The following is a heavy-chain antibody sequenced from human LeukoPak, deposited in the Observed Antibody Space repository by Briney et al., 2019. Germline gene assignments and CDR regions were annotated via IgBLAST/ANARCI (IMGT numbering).Heavy chain of an antibody. Sequence: GGSLRLSCAASGFTFSSYDMHWVRQVTGKGLEWVSAVGTSGDTHHAGPVKGRFTISRENAKNSLYLQMNSLRAGDTAVYYCARGNSGYYYMDVWGRGTTVTVSS. J-gene: IGHJ6*03. V-gene: IGHV3-13*01. CDR3: ARGNSGYYYMDV. CDR1: GFTFSSYD. CDR2: VGTSGDT. D-gene: IGHD1/OR15-1a*01.